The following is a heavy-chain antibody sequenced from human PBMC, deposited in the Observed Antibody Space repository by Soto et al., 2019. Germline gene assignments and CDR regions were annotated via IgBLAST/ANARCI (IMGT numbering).Heavy chain of an antibody. CDR1: GFTFSDHY. J-gene: IGHJ6*02. Sequence: GGPLRLSCAGSGFTFSDHYMSWIRQAPGKGLEWVAYISSSGSTIYYADSVKGRFTISRDNAKNSLYLQMNSLRAEDTAVYYCARDFSLAAAGTLYYGMDVWGQGTTVTVSS. CDR3: ARDFSLAAAGTLYYGMDV. CDR2: ISSSGSTI. D-gene: IGHD6-13*01. V-gene: IGHV3-11*01.